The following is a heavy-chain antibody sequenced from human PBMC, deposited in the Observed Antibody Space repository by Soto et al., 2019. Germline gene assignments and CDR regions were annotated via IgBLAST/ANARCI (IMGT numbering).Heavy chain of an antibody. D-gene: IGHD5-12*01. CDR2: IYWDDDK. CDR1: GFSFITNKVG. J-gene: IGHJ4*02. Sequence: QITLKESGPMLVKPTQTLTLTCTFSGFSFITNKVGVGWIRQPPGKALEWHALIYWDDDKRYSPSLKSRLTITKATSRNQVVLTMTNMDPVDTATYYCAHIPRRERGEVATTVFDYWGQGTLVTVSS. CDR3: AHIPRRERGEVATTVFDY. V-gene: IGHV2-5*02.